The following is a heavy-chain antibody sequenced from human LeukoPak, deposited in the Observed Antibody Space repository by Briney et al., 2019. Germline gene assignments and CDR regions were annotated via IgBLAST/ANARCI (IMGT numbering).Heavy chain of an antibody. J-gene: IGHJ4*02. CDR2: INHSGST. V-gene: IGHV4-34*01. Sequence: SETLSLTCAVYGGSFSGYYWSWIRQPPGKGLEWIGEINHSGSTNYNPSLKSRVTISVDTSKNQFSLKLSSVTAADTAVYYCAGFWSGYYGFDYWGQGTLVTVSS. CDR1: GGSFSGYY. D-gene: IGHD3-3*01. CDR3: AGFWSGYYGFDY.